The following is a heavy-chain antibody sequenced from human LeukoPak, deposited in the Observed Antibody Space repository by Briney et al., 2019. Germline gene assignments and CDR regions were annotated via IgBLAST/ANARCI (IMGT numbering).Heavy chain of an antibody. CDR2: TYYRSKWYT. J-gene: IGHJ4*02. CDR3: ARITGTGSFDY. D-gene: IGHD1-1*01. V-gene: IGHV6-1*01. Sequence: SQTLSLTCAISGDSVSSNSAAWIWNRQSPSRGLEWLGRTYYRSKWYTDYALSVRGRITITPDTSKSQFSLQLNSVTPEDTAVYYCARITGTGSFDYWGQGTLVTVSS. CDR1: GDSVSSNSAA.